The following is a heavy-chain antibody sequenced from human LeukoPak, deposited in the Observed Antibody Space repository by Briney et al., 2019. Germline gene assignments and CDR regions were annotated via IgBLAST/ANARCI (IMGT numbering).Heavy chain of an antibody. V-gene: IGHV3-74*01. CDR3: VSFYETY. J-gene: IGHJ4*02. CDR1: GNYW. CDR2: INSDGSWT. Sequence: PGGSLRLSCAASGNYWMHWVCQAPGKGLLWVSHINSDGSWTTYADSVKGRFTISKDNAKNTVYLQMNNLRAEDTAVYYCVSFYETYWGRGTLVTVSS. D-gene: IGHD2-2*01.